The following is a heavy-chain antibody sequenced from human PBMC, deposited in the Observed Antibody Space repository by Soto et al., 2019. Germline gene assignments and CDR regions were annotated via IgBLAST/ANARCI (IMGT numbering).Heavy chain of an antibody. J-gene: IGHJ3*02. V-gene: IGHV1-2*02. CDR3: ARVTDYYDSSGYFLGAFDI. CDR2: INPNSGGT. D-gene: IGHD3-22*01. CDR1: GYTFTGYY. Sequence: ASVKVSCKASGYTFTGYYMHWVRQAPGQGLEWMGWINPNSGGTNYAQKFQGRVTMTRDTSVSTAYMELSRLRSDDTAVYYCARVTDYYDSSGYFLGAFDIWGQGTMVTVSS.